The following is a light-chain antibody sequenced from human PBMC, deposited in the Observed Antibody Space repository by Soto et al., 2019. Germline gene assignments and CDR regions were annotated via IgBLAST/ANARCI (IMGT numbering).Light chain of an antibody. V-gene: IGKV1-5*01. CDR3: QQYNSYSGM. J-gene: IGKJ1*01. CDR2: DAS. CDR1: QSISSW. Sequence: IQMTQSPSSLSASSGDRVTITCRASQSISSWLAWYQQKKGKAPKXLIYDASSLESGVPSGFSGNGYGTEFNLTISSLQTDDFASYYCQQYNSYSGMFGQGTKVDIK.